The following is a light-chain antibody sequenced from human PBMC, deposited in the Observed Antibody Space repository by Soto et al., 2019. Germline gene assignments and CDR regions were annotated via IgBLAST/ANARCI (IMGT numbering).Light chain of an antibody. CDR2: KAS. CDR1: QSISGW. V-gene: IGKV1-5*03. CDR3: QQYYSTPRT. Sequence: DIQMTQSPSTLSPSVGDSVTITCLLSQSISGWLAWYQQKTGKAPKLVIYKASRLESGVPSRFSGSGSGTDFTLTISSLQAEDVAVYYCQQYYSTPRTFGQGTKVDIK. J-gene: IGKJ1*01.